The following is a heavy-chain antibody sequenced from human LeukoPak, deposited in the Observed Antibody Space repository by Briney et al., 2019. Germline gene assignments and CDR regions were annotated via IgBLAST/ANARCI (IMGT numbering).Heavy chain of an antibody. D-gene: IGHD3-10*01. Sequence: PGGSLRLSCAASGFTFSNAWMSWVRQAPGKGLEWVGRIKSKTDGGTADYAAPVKGRFTISRDDSKNRLYLQMNSLKTEDTAVYYCARDGEYYYYYYMDVWGKGTTVTVSS. J-gene: IGHJ6*03. CDR2: IKSKTDGGTA. CDR1: GFTFSNAW. CDR3: ARDGEYYYYYYMDV. V-gene: IGHV3-15*01.